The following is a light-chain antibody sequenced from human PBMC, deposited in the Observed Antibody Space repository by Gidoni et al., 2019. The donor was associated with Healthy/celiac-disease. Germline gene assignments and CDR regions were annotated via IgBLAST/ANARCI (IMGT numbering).Light chain of an antibody. V-gene: IGKV3-20*01. Sequence: ILLQPSAGTLSLSPGERATLSCRVSQSVSSSYLAWYQQKPGQAPRLLIYGASSRATGIPDRFSGSGSGTDFTLTISRLEPEDFAVYYCQQYGSSPRTFGGGTKVEIK. CDR1: QSVSSSY. CDR3: QQYGSSPRT. J-gene: IGKJ4*01. CDR2: GAS.